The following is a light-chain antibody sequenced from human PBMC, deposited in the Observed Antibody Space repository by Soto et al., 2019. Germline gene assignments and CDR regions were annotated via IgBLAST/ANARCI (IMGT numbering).Light chain of an antibody. J-gene: IGLJ2*01. V-gene: IGLV1-47*01. CDR2: RNT. Sequence: QSVLAHPPSASGTLGQRVTISCSGSSSNVAPNYVSWYQHLPGTAPKLLIFRNTQRPSGVPDRFSGSKSGTSASLAISGLRSEDEADYFCEAWDDSLSGPVFGGGTKLTVL. CDR1: SSNVAPNY. CDR3: EAWDDSLSGPV.